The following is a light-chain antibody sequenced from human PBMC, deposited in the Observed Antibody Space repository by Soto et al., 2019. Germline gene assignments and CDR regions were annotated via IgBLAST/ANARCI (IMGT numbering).Light chain of an antibody. Sequence: QPVLTQSPSASASLGASVKLTCTLSSGHSSYAIAWHQQQPEKGPRYLMKVNSDGSHIKGDGIPDRFSGSSSGAERYLTISSLQSEDEADYYCQTWGTGLFVFGGGTQLTVL. CDR1: SGHSSYA. V-gene: IGLV4-69*01. J-gene: IGLJ7*01. CDR2: VNSDGSH. CDR3: QTWGTGLFV.